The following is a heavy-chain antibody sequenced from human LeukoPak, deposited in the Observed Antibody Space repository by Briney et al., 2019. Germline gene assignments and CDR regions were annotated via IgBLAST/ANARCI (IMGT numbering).Heavy chain of an antibody. V-gene: IGHV4-59*01. CDR3: ARGFGVGAVMFDY. Sequence: SETLSLTCTVSGGSISNYYWSWIRQPPGKGLEWIGYIYYSGSTNYNPSLRSRVTISVDTSKNQFSLRLSSVTAADTAVYYCARGFGVGAVMFDYWGQGTLVTVSS. CDR2: IYYSGST. D-gene: IGHD1-26*01. J-gene: IGHJ4*02. CDR1: GGSISNYY.